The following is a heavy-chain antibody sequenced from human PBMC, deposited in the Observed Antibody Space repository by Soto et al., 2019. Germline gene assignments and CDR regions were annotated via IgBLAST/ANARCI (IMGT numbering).Heavy chain of an antibody. CDR1: GGTFSSYA. D-gene: IGHD4-17*01. Sequence: QVQLVQSGAEVKKPGSSVKVSCKASGGTFSSYAISWVRQAPGQGLEWMGGIIPIFGTANYAQKFQGRVTITADESTSTAYMELSSLGSEDTAVYYCAREHYGDYVADYYYYGMDVWGQGTTVTVSS. CDR3: AREHYGDYVADYYYYGMDV. V-gene: IGHV1-69*12. J-gene: IGHJ6*02. CDR2: IIPIFGTA.